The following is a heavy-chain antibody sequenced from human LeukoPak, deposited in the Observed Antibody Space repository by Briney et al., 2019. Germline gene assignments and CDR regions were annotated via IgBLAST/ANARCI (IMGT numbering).Heavy chain of an antibody. Sequence: GGSLRLSCAASGFTFSSYSMNWVRQAPGKGLEWVSSISSSSSYIYYADSVKGRFTISRDNAKNSLYLQMNSLRAEDTAVYYCARALNTGIAAAGPPGYFDYWGQGTLVTVSS. J-gene: IGHJ4*02. CDR2: ISSSSSYI. CDR1: GFTFSSYS. D-gene: IGHD6-13*01. CDR3: ARALNTGIAAAGPPGYFDY. V-gene: IGHV3-21*01.